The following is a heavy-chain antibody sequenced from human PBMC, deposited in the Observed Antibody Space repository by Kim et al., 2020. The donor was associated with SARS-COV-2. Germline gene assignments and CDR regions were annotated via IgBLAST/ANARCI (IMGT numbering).Heavy chain of an antibody. D-gene: IGHD5-18*01. CDR3: AREGTQYSYGYNYFDY. Sequence: SETLSLTCTVSGGSISSYYWSWIRQPPGKGLEWIGYIYYSGSTNYNPSLKSRVTISVDTSKNQFSLKLSSVTAADTAVYYCAREGTQYSYGYNYFDYWGQGTLVTVSS. J-gene: IGHJ4*02. CDR1: GGSISSYY. CDR2: IYYSGST. V-gene: IGHV4-59*13.